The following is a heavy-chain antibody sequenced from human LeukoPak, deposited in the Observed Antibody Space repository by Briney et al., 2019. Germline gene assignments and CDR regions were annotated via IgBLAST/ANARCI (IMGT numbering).Heavy chain of an antibody. Sequence: SQTLSLTCAISGDSVSSNSAAWNWIRQSPSIGLEWLGRTYYRSKWYNDYAVSVKSRITINPDTSKNQFSLQLNSVTPEDTAVYYCARDMAPDYYDSSGYQVGFDYWGQGTLVTVSS. CDR1: GDSVSSNSAA. J-gene: IGHJ4*02. CDR3: ARDMAPDYYDSSGYQVGFDY. D-gene: IGHD3-22*01. V-gene: IGHV6-1*01. CDR2: TYYRSKWYN.